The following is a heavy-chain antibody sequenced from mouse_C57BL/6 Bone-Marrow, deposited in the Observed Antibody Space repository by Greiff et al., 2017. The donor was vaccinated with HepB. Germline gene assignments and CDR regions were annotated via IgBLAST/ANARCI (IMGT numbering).Heavy chain of an antibody. V-gene: IGHV7-3*01. CDR3: ARYMSYFDY. J-gene: IGHJ2*01. CDR2: IRNKANGYTT. Sequence: EVKLVESGGGLVQPGGSLSLSCAASGFTFTDYYMSWVRHPPGKALEWLGFIRNKANGYTTEYSASVKGRFTISRDNSQSILYLQMNVLRAEDSATDYCARYMSYFDYWGQGTTLTVSS. CDR1: GFTFTDYY.